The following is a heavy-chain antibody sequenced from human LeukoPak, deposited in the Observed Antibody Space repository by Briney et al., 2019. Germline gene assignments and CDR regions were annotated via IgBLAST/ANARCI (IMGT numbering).Heavy chain of an antibody. Sequence: GGSLRLSCAASAFTFSSKWMSWVRQAPGKGLEWVANIKYDGSEKYYVDSVKGRFTISRDNAKNSLYLQMNSLRAEDTAVYYCASLLSYDFWSGYPFDYWGQGILVTVSS. CDR3: ASLLSYDFWSGYPFDY. CDR2: IKYDGSEK. D-gene: IGHD3-3*01. V-gene: IGHV3-7*01. J-gene: IGHJ4*02. CDR1: AFTFSSKW.